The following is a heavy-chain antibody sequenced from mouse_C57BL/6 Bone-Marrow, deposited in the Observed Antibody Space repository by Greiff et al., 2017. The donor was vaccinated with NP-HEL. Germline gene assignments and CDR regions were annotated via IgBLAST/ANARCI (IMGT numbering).Heavy chain of an antibody. CDR2: IDPENGDT. D-gene: IGHD1-3*01. Sequence: EVKLVESGAELVRPGASVKLSCTASGFNIKDDYMHWVKQRPEQGLEWIGWIDPENGDTEYASKFQGKATITADTSSNTAYLQLSSLTSEDTAVYYCTSLYRDYFDYWGQGTTLTVSS. J-gene: IGHJ2*01. CDR3: TSLYRDYFDY. V-gene: IGHV14-4*01. CDR1: GFNIKDDY.